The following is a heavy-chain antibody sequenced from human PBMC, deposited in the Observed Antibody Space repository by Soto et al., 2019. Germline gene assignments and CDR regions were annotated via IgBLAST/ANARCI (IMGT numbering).Heavy chain of an antibody. V-gene: IGHV4-39*01. Sequence: QLRMQESGPGLVKPSETLSLTCSVSGVSISSTSYYWGWIRQPPGKGLEWIGSIFYTGSTYYNPSLRGRVTVSVDTSKNQFSLRLNSVTATDTSIYYCARHWGDIVLLVSHWGPGALVTVST. D-gene: IGHD2-8*01. CDR3: ARHWGDIVLLVSH. CDR1: GVSISSTSYY. CDR2: IFYTGST. J-gene: IGHJ4*02.